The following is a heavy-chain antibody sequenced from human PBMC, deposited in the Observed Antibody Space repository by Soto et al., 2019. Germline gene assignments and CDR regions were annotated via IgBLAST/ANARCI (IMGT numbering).Heavy chain of an antibody. CDR1: GCTYIRET. CDR3: ARTGQFDY. Sequence: LIGCAACSGCTYIRETVRWVQQAPGKGLEWVSTISGSGSSAYSADSVKGRFTISRDDSKNTLYLQMNSLRTEDTAVYYCARTGQFDYWGQGTLVSVSS. CDR2: ISGSGSSA. V-gene: IGHV3-23*01. J-gene: IGHJ4*02.